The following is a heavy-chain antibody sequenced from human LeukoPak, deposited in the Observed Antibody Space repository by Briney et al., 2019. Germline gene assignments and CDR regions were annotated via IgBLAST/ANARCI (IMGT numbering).Heavy chain of an antibody. V-gene: IGHV4-59*01. CDR2: LYNSGIT. Sequence: SETLSLTCTVSGGSISSYFWNWIRQRPGKGLEWIGCLYNSGITNYNPSLKSRVTISVDTSKNQFSLKLRSVTAADTAVYYCARGAIFQDYWGQGTLVTVSS. CDR3: ARGAIFQDY. CDR1: GGSISSYF. J-gene: IGHJ4*02. D-gene: IGHD3-9*01.